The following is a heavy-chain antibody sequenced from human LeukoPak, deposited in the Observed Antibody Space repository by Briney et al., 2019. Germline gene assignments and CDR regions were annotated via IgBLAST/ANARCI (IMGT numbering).Heavy chain of an antibody. D-gene: IGHD2-2*01. CDR2: ITMNSVR. Sequence: PGGSLRLSCSASGLSLSDYGMSWVRQAPGKGLEWVSYITMNSVRIYADSVKGRFTISRENDKNSVYLQMNTLRDEDTAVYYCTRGRYQFLGPNDCWGQGSQVTVSS. V-gene: IGHV3-69-1*01. J-gene: IGHJ4*02. CDR1: GLSLSDYG. CDR3: TRGRYQFLGPNDC.